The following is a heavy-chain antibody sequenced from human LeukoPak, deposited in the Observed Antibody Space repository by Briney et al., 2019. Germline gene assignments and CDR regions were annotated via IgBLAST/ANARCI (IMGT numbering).Heavy chain of an antibody. Sequence: PGGSLRLSCAASGFTFSSYAMSWVRQAPGKGLEWVSAISGSGGSTYYADSVKGRFTISRDNSKNTLYLQMNSLRAEDTAVYYCAKLSYDILTGYYTAKYYFDYWGQGTLVTVS. D-gene: IGHD3-9*01. CDR2: ISGSGGST. CDR3: AKLSYDILTGYYTAKYYFDY. J-gene: IGHJ4*02. CDR1: GFTFSSYA. V-gene: IGHV3-23*01.